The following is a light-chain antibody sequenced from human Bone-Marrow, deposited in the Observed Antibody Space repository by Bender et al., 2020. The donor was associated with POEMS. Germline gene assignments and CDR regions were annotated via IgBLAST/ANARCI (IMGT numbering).Light chain of an antibody. Sequence: QSVLTQPPSASGTPGQRVTISCSGTSSNIGSRTVNWYQHRPGTAPKLLIYDTDRRPSGVPDRFSGSKSGTSAALAISGLQSEDEADYYCAAWDDNLNGVLFGGGTKLSVL. CDR3: AAWDDNLNGVL. CDR1: SSNIGSRT. J-gene: IGLJ2*01. V-gene: IGLV1-44*01. CDR2: DTD.